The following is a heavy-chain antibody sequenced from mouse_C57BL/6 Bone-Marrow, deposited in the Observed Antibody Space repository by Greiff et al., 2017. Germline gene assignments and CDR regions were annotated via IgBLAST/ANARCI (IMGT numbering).Heavy chain of an antibody. CDR3: VRLFYAMDY. D-gene: IGHD1-1*01. CDR2: IRSKSNNYAT. Sequence: EVKLVESGGGLVQPKGSLKLSCAASGFSFNTYAMNWVRQAPGKGLEWVARIRSKSNNYATYYADSVKDRFTISRDDSESTLYLQMNNLKTEDTAMYYCVRLFYAMDYWGQGTSVTVSS. V-gene: IGHV10-1*01. J-gene: IGHJ4*01. CDR1: GFSFNTYA.